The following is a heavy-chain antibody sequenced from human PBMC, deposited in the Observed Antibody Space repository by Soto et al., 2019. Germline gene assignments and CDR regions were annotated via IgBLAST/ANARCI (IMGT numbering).Heavy chain of an antibody. Sequence: QVQLVESGGGVVQPGRSLRLSCAASGFTFSSYGMHWVRQAPGKGLEWVAVISYDGSNKYYADSVKGRFTISRDNSKNXXYXQXXSLRAEDTAVYYCAKDLEERRVFYQLPTYYYGMDVWGQGTTVTVSS. CDR2: ISYDGSNK. D-gene: IGHD2-2*01. V-gene: IGHV3-30*18. CDR3: AKDLEERRVFYQLPTYYYGMDV. J-gene: IGHJ6*02. CDR1: GFTFSSYG.